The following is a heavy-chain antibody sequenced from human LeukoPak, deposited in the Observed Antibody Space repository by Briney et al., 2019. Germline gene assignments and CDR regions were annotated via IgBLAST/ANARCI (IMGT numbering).Heavy chain of an antibody. V-gene: IGHV3-23*01. CDR1: GLTFSSYA. J-gene: IGHJ4*02. Sequence: PGGSLRLSCAASGLTFSSYAMSWVRQAPGKGLEWVSAISGSGGSRFYADSVKGRFTISRDNAKTSLYLQMNSLRADDTAVYYCARRYCSSTSCLLDYWGQGTLVTVSS. CDR2: ISGSGGSR. CDR3: ARRYCSSTSCLLDY. D-gene: IGHD2-2*01.